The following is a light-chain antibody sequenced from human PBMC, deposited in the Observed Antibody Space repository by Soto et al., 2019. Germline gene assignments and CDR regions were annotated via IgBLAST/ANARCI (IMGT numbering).Light chain of an antibody. CDR3: QQYTAWPLT. J-gene: IGKJ4*01. Sequence: PGERATLSCRASQSVNSNLAWYQQKPGQPPRLLIYAASTRATGFPARFSGSGFGTEFTLTISSLQSEDFAVYYCQQYTAWPLTFGGGTKVDI. CDR2: AAS. V-gene: IGKV3-15*01. CDR1: QSVNSN.